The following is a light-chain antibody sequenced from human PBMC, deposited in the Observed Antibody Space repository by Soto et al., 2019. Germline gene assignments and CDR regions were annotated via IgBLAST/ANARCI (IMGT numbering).Light chain of an antibody. V-gene: IGKV3-15*01. CDR3: QQYDNWPPWT. J-gene: IGKJ1*01. CDR1: QSVRSN. CDR2: GAS. Sequence: EIVMTQSPATLSVSPGERATLSCRASQSVRSNLAWYQQKPGQAPRLLIYGASTRATGLPARFSGSGSGTEFTLTISSLQSEDFAVYYCQQYDNWPPWTFGQGTKVDIK.